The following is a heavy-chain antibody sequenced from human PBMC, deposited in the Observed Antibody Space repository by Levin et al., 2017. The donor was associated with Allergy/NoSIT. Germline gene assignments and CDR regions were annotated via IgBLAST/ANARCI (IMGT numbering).Heavy chain of an antibody. J-gene: IGHJ6*03. CDR2: IIPIFGTA. CDR3: ASHKDIVVVPAAIHYYMDV. V-gene: IGHV1-69*01. CDR1: GGTFSSYA. Sequence: GGSLRLSCKASGGTFSSYAISWVRQAPGQGLEWMGGIIPIFGTANYAQKFQGRVTITADESTSTAYMELSSLRSEDTAVYYCASHKDIVVVPAAIHYYMDVWGKGTTVTVSS. D-gene: IGHD2-2*01.